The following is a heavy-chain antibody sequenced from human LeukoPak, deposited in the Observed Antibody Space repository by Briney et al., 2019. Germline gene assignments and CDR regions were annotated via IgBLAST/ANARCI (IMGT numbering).Heavy chain of an antibody. CDR1: GGSISSGSYY. CDR2: IYTSGST. V-gene: IGHV4-61*02. Sequence: PSETLSLTCTVSGGSISSGSYYWSCIRQPAGKGLECIGRIYTSGSTNYNPSLKSRVTISVDTSKNQFSLKLSSVTAADTAVYYCARRGIDYWDAFDIWGQGTMVTVSS. D-gene: IGHD2-8*02. CDR3: ARRGIDYWDAFDI. J-gene: IGHJ3*02.